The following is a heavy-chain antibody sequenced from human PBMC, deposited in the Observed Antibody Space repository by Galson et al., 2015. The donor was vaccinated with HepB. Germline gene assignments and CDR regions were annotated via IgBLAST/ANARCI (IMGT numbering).Heavy chain of an antibody. CDR1: GFTFSGYS. V-gene: IGHV3-21*01. CDR3: ARDRGIAVAAD. J-gene: IGHJ4*02. Sequence: SLRLSCAASGFTFSGYSMTWVRQAPGKGLEWVSSISSSSSYIDYADSVKGRFTISRDNPKNSLYLQMNSLRTEDTAVYYCARDRGIAVAADWGQGTLVTVSS. D-gene: IGHD6-19*01. CDR2: ISSSSSYI.